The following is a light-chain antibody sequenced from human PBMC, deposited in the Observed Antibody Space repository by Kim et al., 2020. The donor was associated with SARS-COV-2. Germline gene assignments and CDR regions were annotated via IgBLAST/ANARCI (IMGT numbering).Light chain of an antibody. CDR1: SSDIGGYKF. CDR2: DVS. CDR3: TSYTSSSTNWV. Sequence: QSALTQPASVSGSPGQSITISCTGTSSDIGGYKFVSWYQQPPGKAPKLMIYDVSNRPSGVSNRFSGSKSANTASLTISGLQAEDEADYYCTSYTSSSTNWVFGGGTQLTVL. J-gene: IGLJ3*02. V-gene: IGLV2-14*03.